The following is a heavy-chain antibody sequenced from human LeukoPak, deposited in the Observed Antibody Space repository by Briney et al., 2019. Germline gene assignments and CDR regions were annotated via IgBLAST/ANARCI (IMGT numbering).Heavy chain of an antibody. CDR2: ISYDGSNK. J-gene: IGHJ6*02. CDR3: AREFGGSYYYYGMDV. Sequence: PGRSLRLSCAASGFTFSSYAMHWVRQAPGKGLEWVAVISYDGSNKYYADSVKGRFTISRDNSKNTLYLQMNSLRAEDTAVYYCAREFGGSYYYYGMDVWGQGTTVTVSS. CDR1: GFTFSSYA. D-gene: IGHD1-26*01. V-gene: IGHV3-30-3*01.